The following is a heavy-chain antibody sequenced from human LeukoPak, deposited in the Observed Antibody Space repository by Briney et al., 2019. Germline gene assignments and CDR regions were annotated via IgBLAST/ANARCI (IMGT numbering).Heavy chain of an antibody. Sequence: GGSLRLSCAASGFTFSSYSMNWVRQAPGKGLEWVSSISSSSSYIYYADSVKGRFTISRDNAKNSLYLQMNSLRAEDTAVYYCARGVPDAYCGGDCLYYFVYWGQGTLVTVSS. CDR2: ISSSSSYI. CDR1: GFTFSSYS. J-gene: IGHJ4*02. V-gene: IGHV3-21*01. D-gene: IGHD2-21*02. CDR3: ARGVPDAYCGGDCLYYFVY.